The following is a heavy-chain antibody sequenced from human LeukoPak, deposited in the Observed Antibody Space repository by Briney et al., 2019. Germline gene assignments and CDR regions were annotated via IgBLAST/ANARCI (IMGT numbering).Heavy chain of an antibody. Sequence: SETLSLTCTVSGGSISSSSYYWGWIRQPPGKGLEWIGSIYYSGSTYYNPSLKSRVTISVDTSKNQFSLKLSSVTAADTAVYYCARGSWLVRDFDYWGQGTLVTVSS. D-gene: IGHD6-19*01. V-gene: IGHV4-39*07. CDR1: GGSISSSSYY. J-gene: IGHJ4*02. CDR3: ARGSWLVRDFDY. CDR2: IYYSGST.